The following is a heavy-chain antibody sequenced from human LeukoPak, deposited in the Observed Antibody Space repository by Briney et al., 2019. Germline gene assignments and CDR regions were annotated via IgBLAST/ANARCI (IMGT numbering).Heavy chain of an antibody. V-gene: IGHV3-15*01. J-gene: IGHJ6*02. CDR2: IKSKTDGGTT. Sequence: GGSLRLSCAASGFTFSDAWMSWVRRAPGKGLEWVGRIKSKTDGGTTDYAAPVKGRFTISRDDSKNTLYLQMNSLKTEDTAVYYCTTPTYYYYGMDVWGQGPTVTVSS. CDR3: TTPTYYYYGMDV. CDR1: GFTFSDAW.